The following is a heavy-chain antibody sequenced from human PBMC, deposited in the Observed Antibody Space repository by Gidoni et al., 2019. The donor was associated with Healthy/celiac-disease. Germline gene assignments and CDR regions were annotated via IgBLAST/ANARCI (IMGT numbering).Heavy chain of an antibody. V-gene: IGHV3-30*02. CDR1: GFIFSNYA. CDR2: IRHDGSDK. Sequence: QVQLVESGGGVVQPGWSLRLSCAASGFIFSNYAMHWVRQAAGKGLEWVAFIRHDGSDKYYADSVRGRFTISRDNSKNTLYLQMNSLTGEDTAVYYCAKDLGTDYWGQGTLVTVSS. J-gene: IGHJ4*02. CDR3: AKDLGTDY.